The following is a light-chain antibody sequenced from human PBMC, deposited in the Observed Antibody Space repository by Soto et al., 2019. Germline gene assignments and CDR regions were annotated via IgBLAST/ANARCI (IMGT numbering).Light chain of an antibody. V-gene: IGKV3-20*01. CDR2: GAS. J-gene: IGKJ1*01. Sequence: EIVLTQSPGTLSLSPGERATLSCRASQTVRSSSLAWYQQKPGQAPRLLIHGASSRATGIPDRFSGSGSGTDFTLTIDRLEPEDFAVYHCQQYGSLPRTFGQGTKVEI. CDR1: QTVRSSS. CDR3: QQYGSLPRT.